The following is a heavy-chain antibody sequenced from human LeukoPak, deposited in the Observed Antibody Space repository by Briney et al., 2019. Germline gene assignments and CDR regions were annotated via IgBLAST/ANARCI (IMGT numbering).Heavy chain of an antibody. J-gene: IGHJ4*01. CDR2: IKQDGGEK. Sequence: PGGSLRLSCGVSRFIFSDYWMNWVRQAPGKGLEWVASIKQDGGEKSHVDSVKGRFTISRDNAKNSLYLQMSSLRAEDTAVYYCARDGTAAGLYFDLWGQGTPVTVSS. V-gene: IGHV3-7*01. CDR1: RFIFSDYW. CDR3: ARDGTAAGLYFDL. D-gene: IGHD6-13*01.